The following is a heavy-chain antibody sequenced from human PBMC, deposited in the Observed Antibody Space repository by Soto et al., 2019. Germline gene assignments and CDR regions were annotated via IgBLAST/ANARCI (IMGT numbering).Heavy chain of an antibody. J-gene: IGHJ6*02. V-gene: IGHV5-51*01. Sequence: GESLKISCKGSGYSFSSYWIGWVRQMPGKGLEWMGIIYPGDSDTRYSPSFPGQVTISADKSISTAYLQWSSLKASDTAMYYCARDTFWSGYYYYGMDVWGQGTTVTVSS. CDR2: IYPGDSDT. CDR1: GYSFSSYW. D-gene: IGHD3-3*01. CDR3: ARDTFWSGYYYYGMDV.